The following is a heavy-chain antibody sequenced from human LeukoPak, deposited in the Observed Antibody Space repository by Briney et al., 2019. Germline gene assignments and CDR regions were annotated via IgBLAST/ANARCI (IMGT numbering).Heavy chain of an antibody. V-gene: IGHV1-69*13. CDR2: IIPIFGTA. CDR1: GYTFTSYD. Sequence: ASVKVSCKASGYTFTSYDINWVRQAPGQGLEWMGGIIPIFGTANYAQKFQDRVTITAVESVSTVYMELSSLRSEDTAVYYCARGWLAESTVVTPYNYWGQGTLVTVSS. CDR3: ARGWLAESTVVTPYNY. J-gene: IGHJ4*02. D-gene: IGHD4-23*01.